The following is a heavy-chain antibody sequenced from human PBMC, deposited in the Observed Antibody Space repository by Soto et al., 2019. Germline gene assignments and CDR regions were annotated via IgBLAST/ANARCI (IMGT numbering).Heavy chain of an antibody. Sequence: PGGSLRLSCAASGFTFSSYAMHWVRQAPGKGLEWVAVISYDGSNKYYADSVKGRFTISRDNSKNTLYLQMNSLRAEDTAVYYCARDESSSCPGYYWGQGTLVTVSS. D-gene: IGHD6-13*01. CDR1: GFTFSSYA. V-gene: IGHV3-30-3*01. CDR3: ARDESSSCPGYY. CDR2: ISYDGSNK. J-gene: IGHJ4*02.